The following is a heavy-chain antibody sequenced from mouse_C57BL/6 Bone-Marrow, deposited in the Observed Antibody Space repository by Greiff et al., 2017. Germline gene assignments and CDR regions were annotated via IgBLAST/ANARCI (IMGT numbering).Heavy chain of an antibody. CDR3: AREAVGWFAY. CDR1: GYSITSGYY. Sequence: VQLQQSGPGLVKPSQSLSLTCSVTGYSITSGYYWNWIRQFPGNKLEWMGYISYDGSNNYNPSLKNRISITRDTSKNQFFLKLNSVTTEDTATYYCAREAVGWFAYWGQGTLVTVSA. J-gene: IGHJ3*01. CDR2: ISYDGSN. V-gene: IGHV3-6*01.